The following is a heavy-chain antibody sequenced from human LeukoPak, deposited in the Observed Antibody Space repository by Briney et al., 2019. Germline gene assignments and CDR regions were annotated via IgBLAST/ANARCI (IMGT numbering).Heavy chain of an antibody. Sequence: GGSLRLSCAASGFTFSSYSMNWVRQAPGKGLEWVSFIRSSSSYIYYADSVKGRFTIPRDNSKNTLDLQMNSLRAEDTAVYYCARDLVVTAIHYFQHWGQGTLVTVSS. J-gene: IGHJ1*01. CDR1: GFTFSSYS. CDR3: ARDLVVTAIHYFQH. CDR2: IRSSSSYI. V-gene: IGHV3-21*01. D-gene: IGHD2-21*02.